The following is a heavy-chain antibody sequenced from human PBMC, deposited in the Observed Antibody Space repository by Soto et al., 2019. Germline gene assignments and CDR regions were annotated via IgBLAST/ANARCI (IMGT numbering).Heavy chain of an antibody. Sequence: EVQLVESGGGLVQPGRSLRLSCAASGFTFDDYAMHWVRQAPGKGLEWVSGISWNSGSIGYADSVKGRFTISRDNAKNPLYLQMNSLRAEDTALYYCANSEGSEYFDYWGQGTLVTVSS. D-gene: IGHD6-25*01. CDR2: ISWNSGSI. J-gene: IGHJ4*02. CDR1: GFTFDDYA. V-gene: IGHV3-9*01. CDR3: ANSEGSEYFDY.